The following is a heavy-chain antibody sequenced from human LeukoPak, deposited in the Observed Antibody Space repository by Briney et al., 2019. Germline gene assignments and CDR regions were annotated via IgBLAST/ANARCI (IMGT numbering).Heavy chain of an antibody. Sequence: GGSLRLSCAASGFNFKNYGIHWVRQPPGKGLEWVAVIWYDGTNIYYPDSVKGRFTVSRDNSKNKLYLQMNSLRAEDTAIYYCAREEGEMATYRHAFDLWGRGTMVTVSS. D-gene: IGHD3-10*01. CDR2: IWYDGTNI. CDR1: GFNFKNYG. V-gene: IGHV3-33*01. J-gene: IGHJ3*01. CDR3: AREEGEMATYRHAFDL.